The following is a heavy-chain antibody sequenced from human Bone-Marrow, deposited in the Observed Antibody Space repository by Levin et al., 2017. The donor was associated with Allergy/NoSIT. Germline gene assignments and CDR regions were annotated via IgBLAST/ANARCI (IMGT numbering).Heavy chain of an antibody. CDR3: AKSLYGCMDV. J-gene: IGHJ6*02. V-gene: IGHV3-23*01. Sequence: SCAASGFSFSTYAMSWVRQAPGKGLEWVSGIGGSGGSTHYADSVKGRFTISRDNSKNTLNLQMNSLRAEDTAIYYCAKSLYGCMDVWGQGTTVTVSS. D-gene: IGHD4-17*01. CDR1: GFSFSTYA. CDR2: IGGSGGST.